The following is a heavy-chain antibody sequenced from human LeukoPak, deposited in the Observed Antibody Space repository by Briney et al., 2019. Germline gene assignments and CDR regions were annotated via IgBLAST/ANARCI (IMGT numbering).Heavy chain of an antibody. CDR1: GFTFSSYV. CDR3: AKVGGGGYPYYFDY. CDR2: ITDSGGDT. J-gene: IGHJ4*02. Sequence: GGSLRLSCAASGFTFSSYVVSWVRQAPGKGMEWVSAITDSGGDTYYADSVKGRFTISRDNSKNTLYLQMNSLRAEDTAVFYCAKVGGGGYPYYFDYWGQGTLVTVSS. D-gene: IGHD2-15*01. V-gene: IGHV3-23*01.